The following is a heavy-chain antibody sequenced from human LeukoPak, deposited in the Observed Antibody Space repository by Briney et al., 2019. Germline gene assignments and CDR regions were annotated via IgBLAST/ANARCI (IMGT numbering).Heavy chain of an antibody. D-gene: IGHD1-14*01. V-gene: IGHV3-43*02. CDR3: ARTGNFDH. CDR2: ITGDGGST. J-gene: IGHJ4*02. CDR1: GFSFDEYA. Sequence: GGSLRLSCAASGFSFDEYAMHWVRQTPGQGLEWASLITGDGGSTYYADSVKGRFTISRDNSGNSLYLQMNSLTTEDTAFYYCARTGNFDHWGQGALVTVSS.